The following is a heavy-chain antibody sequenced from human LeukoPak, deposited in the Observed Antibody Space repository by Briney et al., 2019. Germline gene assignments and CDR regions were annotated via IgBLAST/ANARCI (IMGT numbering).Heavy chain of an antibody. D-gene: IGHD3-9*01. V-gene: IGHV7-4-1*02. CDR3: AKLPSIYDFLTGTPPDFMDV. Sequence: GASVKVSCKASGYTITNYAMNWVRQAPGQGLEWMGWINTNTGSPTYAPGFTGRFVFSLDTSVSTAYLQISSLKIEDTAVYYCAKLPSIYDFLTGTPPDFMDVWGKGTMVIVSS. CDR1: GYTITNYA. CDR2: INTNTGSP. J-gene: IGHJ6*03.